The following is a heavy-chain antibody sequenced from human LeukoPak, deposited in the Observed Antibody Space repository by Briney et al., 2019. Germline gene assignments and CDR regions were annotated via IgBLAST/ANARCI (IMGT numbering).Heavy chain of an antibody. Sequence: PSETLSLTCPVYGGSFSGYYWSWIRQPPGKGLEWIGEINHSGSTNYNPSLKSRVTISVDTSKNQFSLKLSSVTAADTAVYYCASGRIGVTAMDPSPKYYFDYWGQGTLVTVSS. CDR3: ASGRIGVTAMDPSPKYYFDY. V-gene: IGHV4-34*01. CDR2: INHSGST. J-gene: IGHJ4*02. CDR1: GGSFSGYY. D-gene: IGHD5-18*01.